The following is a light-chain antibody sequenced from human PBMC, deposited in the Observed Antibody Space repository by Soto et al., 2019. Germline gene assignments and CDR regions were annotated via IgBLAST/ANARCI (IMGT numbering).Light chain of an antibody. CDR2: GAS. Sequence: AIQMTQSPSSLSASVGDRVTITCRASQAIRNDLGWYQQKPGKAPNLLIYGASTLQSGVPSRFSGSGYGTHFTLTISSLEPEDFASYYCQQRRSWPLTFGGGTKVEIK. CDR1: QAIRND. CDR3: QQRRSWPLT. J-gene: IGKJ4*01. V-gene: IGKV1-6*01.